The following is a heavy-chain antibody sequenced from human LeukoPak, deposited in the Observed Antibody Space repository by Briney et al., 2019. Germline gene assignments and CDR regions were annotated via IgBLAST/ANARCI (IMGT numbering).Heavy chain of an antibody. CDR1: GFTFDDYA. D-gene: IGHD6-19*01. J-gene: IGHJ6*02. V-gene: IGHV3-9*01. CDR3: AKDRVGGSGRYYYYSMDV. CDR2: ISWNSGSI. Sequence: QSGRSLRLSCAASGFTFDDYAMHWVRQAPGKGLEWVSGISWNSGSIGYADSVKGRFTISRDNAKNSLYLQMNSLRAEDTALYYCAKDRVGGSGRYYYYSMDVWGQGTTVTVSS.